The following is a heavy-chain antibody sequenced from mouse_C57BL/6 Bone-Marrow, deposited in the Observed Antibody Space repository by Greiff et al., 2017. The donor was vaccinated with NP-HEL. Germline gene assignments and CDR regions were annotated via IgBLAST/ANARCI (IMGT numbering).Heavy chain of an antibody. CDR2: INYDGSST. CDR1: GFTFSDYY. Sequence: EVQQVESEGGLVQPGSSMTLSCTASGFTFSDYYMAWVRQVPEKGLEWVANINYDGSSTSYLASLKSRFIISRDHAQNLLYLRMRSLKSDDTASYYCARSITTVVRGWYFDVWGTGTTVTVSS. V-gene: IGHV5-16*01. J-gene: IGHJ1*03. D-gene: IGHD1-1*01. CDR3: ARSITTVVRGWYFDV.